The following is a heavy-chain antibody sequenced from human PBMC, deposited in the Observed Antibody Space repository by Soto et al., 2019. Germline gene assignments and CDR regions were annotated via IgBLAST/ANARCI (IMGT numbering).Heavy chain of an antibody. D-gene: IGHD2-2*02. Sequence: EVQLVESGGGLVKPGGSLRLSCAASGFTFSNAWMNWVRQAPGKGLEWVGRIKSKTDGGTTDYAAPVKGRFTISRDDSKNTLYLQMNSLKTEDTAVYYCTTDKTGYCSSTSCYRTGDYYYGMDVWGQGTTVTVSS. CDR1: GFTFSNAW. CDR2: IKSKTDGGTT. V-gene: IGHV3-15*07. CDR3: TTDKTGYCSSTSCYRTGDYYYGMDV. J-gene: IGHJ6*02.